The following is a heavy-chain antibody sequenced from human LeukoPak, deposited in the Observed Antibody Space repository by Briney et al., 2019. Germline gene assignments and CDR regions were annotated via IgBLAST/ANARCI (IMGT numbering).Heavy chain of an antibody. CDR3: AAVPLVRGVTDGYDY. CDR1: GSTFSTFG. D-gene: IGHD3-10*02. Sequence: PGGSLRLSCVASGSTFSTFGMNWVRQAPGMGLEWLSYISKTSRTINYADSVRGRFTISRDNAKNSLYLQMNSLRDEDTAVYYCAAVPLVRGVTDGYDYWGQGTLVTVSS. CDR2: ISKTSRTI. J-gene: IGHJ4*02. V-gene: IGHV3-48*02.